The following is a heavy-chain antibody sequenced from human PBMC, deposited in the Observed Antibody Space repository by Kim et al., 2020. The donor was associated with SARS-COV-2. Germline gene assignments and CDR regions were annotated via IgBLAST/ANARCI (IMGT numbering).Heavy chain of an antibody. CDR3: ANQYEVFDY. CDR2: ISYDGSNK. V-gene: IGHV3-30*18. CDR1: GFTFSSYG. J-gene: IGHJ4*02. D-gene: IGHD3-3*01. Sequence: GGSLRLSCAASGFTFSSYGMHWVRQAPGKGLEWVAVISYDGSNKYYADSVKGRFTISRDNSKNTLYLQMNSLRAEDTAVYYCANQYEVFDYWGQGTLVTVSS.